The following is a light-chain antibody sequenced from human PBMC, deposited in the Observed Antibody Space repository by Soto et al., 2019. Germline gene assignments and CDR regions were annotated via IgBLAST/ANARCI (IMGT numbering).Light chain of an antibody. V-gene: IGLV1-40*01. CDR3: SSFAGSNNFPYV. CDR1: SSNIGANYD. Sequence: QSVLTQPPSVSGAPGQRVTISCTGSSSNIGANYDVHWYLQLPGTAPKLLIYGNSNRPSGVPDRFSGSKSGTSASLAITGLQAEDEADYYCSSFAGSNNFPYVFGTGTKLTVL. J-gene: IGLJ1*01. CDR2: GNS.